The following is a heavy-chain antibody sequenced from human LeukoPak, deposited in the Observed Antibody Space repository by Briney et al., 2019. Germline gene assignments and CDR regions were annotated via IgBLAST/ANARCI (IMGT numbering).Heavy chain of an antibody. CDR1: GGSITSADYY. CDR3: ATVTRWTYYFDY. J-gene: IGHJ4*02. D-gene: IGHD3/OR15-3a*01. Sequence: SETLSLTCTVSGGSITSADYYWSWIRQPPGKGQEWIGYIYYSGGTYYNPSLKSRLTITISADTSKNQFSLNLSSVTAADTAVYYCATVTRWTYYFDYWGQGTLVTVSS. CDR2: IYYSGGT. V-gene: IGHV4-30-4*08.